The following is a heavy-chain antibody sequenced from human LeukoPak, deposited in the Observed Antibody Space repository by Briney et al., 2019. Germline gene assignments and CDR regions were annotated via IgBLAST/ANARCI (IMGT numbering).Heavy chain of an antibody. Sequence: PSQTLSLTCAVSGGSISSGGYSWSWIRQPPGKGLEWIGYIYHSGSTNYNPSLKSRVTISVDTSKNQFSLKLSSVTAADTAVYYCARGGTVTMVRGSDYFDYWGQGTLVTVSS. J-gene: IGHJ4*02. CDR1: GGSISSGGYS. CDR2: IYHSGST. V-gene: IGHV4-30-2*01. CDR3: ARGGTVTMVRGSDYFDY. D-gene: IGHD3-10*01.